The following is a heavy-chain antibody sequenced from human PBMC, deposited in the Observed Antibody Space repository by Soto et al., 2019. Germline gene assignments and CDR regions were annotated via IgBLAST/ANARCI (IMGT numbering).Heavy chain of an antibody. D-gene: IGHD2-21*02. J-gene: IGHJ4*02. CDR1: GYSFTSYW. CDR2: IDPSDSYT. CDR3: ARHLAYCGGDCPPEY. V-gene: IGHV5-10-1*01. Sequence: SCKGSGYSFTSYWISWVRQMPGKGLEWMGRIDPSDSYTNYSPSFQGHVTISADKSISTAYLQWSSLKASDTAMYYCARHLAYCGGDCPPEYWGQGTLVTVSS.